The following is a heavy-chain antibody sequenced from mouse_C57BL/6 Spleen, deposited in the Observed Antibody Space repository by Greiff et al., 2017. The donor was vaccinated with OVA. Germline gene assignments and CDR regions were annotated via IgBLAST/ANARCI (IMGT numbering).Heavy chain of an antibody. J-gene: IGHJ2*01. CDR1: GYTFTSYW. V-gene: IGHV1-50*01. CDR3: ARGPYGKYFDY. CDR2: IDPSDSYT. Sequence: QVQLQQSGAELVKPGASVKLSCKASGYTFTSYWMQWVKQRPGQGLEWIGEIDPSDSYTNYNQKFKGKATLTVDTSSSTAYMQLSSLTSEDSAVYYCARGPYGKYFDYWGQGTTLTVSS. D-gene: IGHD2-1*01.